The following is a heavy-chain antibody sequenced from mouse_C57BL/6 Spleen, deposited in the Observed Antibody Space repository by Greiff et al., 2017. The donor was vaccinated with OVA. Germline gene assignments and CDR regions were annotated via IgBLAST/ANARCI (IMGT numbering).Heavy chain of an antibody. CDR1: GFTFSDYY. V-gene: IGHV5-16*01. D-gene: IGHD1-1*01. CDR2: INYDGSST. Sequence: EVKLVESEGGLVQPGSSMKLSCTASGFTFSDYYMAWVRQVPEKGLEWVANINYDGSSTYYLDSLKSRFIISRDNAKNILYLQMSSLKSEDTATYYCARDYGSSYGGYYAMDYWGQGTSVTVSS. CDR3: ARDYGSSYGGYYAMDY. J-gene: IGHJ4*01.